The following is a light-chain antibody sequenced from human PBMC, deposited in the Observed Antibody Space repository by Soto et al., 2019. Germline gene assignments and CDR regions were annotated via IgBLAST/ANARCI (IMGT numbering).Light chain of an antibody. Sequence: EIVITHCPATLSVXXGEIATLSCRASQGIGSTLAWYQQKPGQTPKLLIYDASTRATGVPARFSGGGSGTEFTLTINSLQSEDFAVYYCQRYNRWPLSFGGGAKVDIK. CDR3: QRYNRWPLS. CDR1: QGIGST. V-gene: IGKV3-15*01. CDR2: DAS. J-gene: IGKJ4*01.